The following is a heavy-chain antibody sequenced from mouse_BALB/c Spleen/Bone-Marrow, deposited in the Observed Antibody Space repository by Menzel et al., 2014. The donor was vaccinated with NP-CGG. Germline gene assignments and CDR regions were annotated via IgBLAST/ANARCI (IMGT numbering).Heavy chain of an antibody. CDR3: ARNGYYVYYYAMDY. CDR2: IDPANGNT. Sequence: EVKLMESGAELVKPGASVKLSCTASGFNIKDTYMHWVKQRPEQGLEWVGRIDPANGNTKYDPKFQGKATITADTSSNTAYLQHSSLTSEDTAVYYCARNGYYVYYYAMDYWGQGTSVTVSS. CDR1: GFNIKDTY. V-gene: IGHV14-3*02. D-gene: IGHD2-3*01. J-gene: IGHJ4*01.